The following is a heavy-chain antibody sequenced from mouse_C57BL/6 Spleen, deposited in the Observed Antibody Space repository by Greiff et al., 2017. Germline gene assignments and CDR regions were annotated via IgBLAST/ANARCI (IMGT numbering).Heavy chain of an antibody. CDR2: IYPGDGDT. CDR1: GYAFSSSW. CDR3: ARDLRGFAY. V-gene: IGHV1-82*01. D-gene: IGHD3-2*02. J-gene: IGHJ3*01. Sequence: VQLQESGPELVKPGASVTISCKASGYAFSSSWMNWVKQRPGKGLEWIGRIYPGDGDTNYNGKFKGKATLTEDKAYSTAYMQLSILTSEDSAVYFCARDLRGFAYWGQGTLVTVSA.